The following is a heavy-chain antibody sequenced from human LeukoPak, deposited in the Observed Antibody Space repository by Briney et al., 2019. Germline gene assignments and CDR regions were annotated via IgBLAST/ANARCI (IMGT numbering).Heavy chain of an antibody. CDR3: ARDHRVVTPLRPYYYDSSGYYPDY. D-gene: IGHD3-22*01. CDR2: INPSGGST. V-gene: IGHV1-46*01. J-gene: IGHJ4*02. Sequence: ASVKVSCKASGYTFTSYYMHWVRQAPGQGLEWMGIINPSGGSTSYAQKFQGRVTMIRDTSTSTVYMELSSLRSEDTAVYYCARDHRVVTPLRPYYYDSSGYYPDYWGQGTLVTVSS. CDR1: GYTFTSYY.